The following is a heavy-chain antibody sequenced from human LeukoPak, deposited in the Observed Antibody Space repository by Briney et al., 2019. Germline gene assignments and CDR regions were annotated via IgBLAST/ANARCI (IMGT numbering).Heavy chain of an antibody. CDR3: ASPPEWEPTYFDY. CDR2: ISYDGSNK. D-gene: IGHD1-26*01. CDR1: GFTFSSYA. V-gene: IGHV3-30-3*01. J-gene: IGHJ4*02. Sequence: GGSLRLSCAASGFTFSSYAMHWVRQAPGKGLEWVAVISYDGSNKYYADSVKGRFTNSRDNSKNTLYLQMNSLRAEDTAVYYCASPPEWEPTYFDYWGQGTLVTVSS.